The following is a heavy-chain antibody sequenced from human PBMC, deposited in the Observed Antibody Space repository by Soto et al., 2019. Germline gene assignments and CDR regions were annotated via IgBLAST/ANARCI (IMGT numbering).Heavy chain of an antibody. CDR2: INPSGGST. V-gene: IGHV1-46*01. CDR3: ARGIMYYDFWSGYLDYYYYGMDV. Sequence: GASVKVSCKASGYTFTSYYMHWVRQAPGQGLEWMGIINPSGGSTSYAQKFQGRVTMTRDTSTSTVYTELSSLRSEDTAVYYCARGIMYYDFWSGYLDYYYYGMDVWGQGTTVTVSS. J-gene: IGHJ6*02. D-gene: IGHD3-3*01. CDR1: GYTFTSYY.